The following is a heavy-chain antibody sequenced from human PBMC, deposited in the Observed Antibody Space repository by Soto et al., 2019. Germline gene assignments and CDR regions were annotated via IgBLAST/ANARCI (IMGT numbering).Heavy chain of an antibody. CDR3: ARGFPRTVVTTMYYFDY. V-gene: IGHV1-69*12. CDR2: IIPIFGTA. CDR1: GGTFSSYA. D-gene: IGHD2-15*01. J-gene: IGHJ4*02. Sequence: QVQLVQSGAEVKKPGSSVKVSCKASGGTFSSYAISWVRQAPGQGLEWMGGIIPIFGTANYAQKVQGRVTLTADESTSTAYMELSSLRSEDTAVYYCARGFPRTVVTTMYYFDYWGQGTLVTVSS.